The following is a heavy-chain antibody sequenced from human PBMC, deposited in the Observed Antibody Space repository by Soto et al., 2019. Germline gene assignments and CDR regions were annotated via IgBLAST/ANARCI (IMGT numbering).Heavy chain of an antibody. CDR2: IYWDDDK. CDR1: GFSLSTSGVG. J-gene: IGHJ4*02. V-gene: IGHV2-5*02. CDR3: AHPRMITFGGVIASYYFDY. Sequence: QITLKESGPTLVKPTQTLTLTCTFSGFSLSTSGVGVGWIRQPPGKALEWLALIYWDDDKRYSPSLKSRLTITKDTXXNXVXXTMTNMDPVDTATYYCAHPRMITFGGVIASYYFDYWGQGTLVTVSS. D-gene: IGHD3-16*02.